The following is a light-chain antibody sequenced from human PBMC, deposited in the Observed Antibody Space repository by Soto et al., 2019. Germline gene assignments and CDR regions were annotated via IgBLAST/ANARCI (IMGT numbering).Light chain of an antibody. J-gene: IGKJ4*01. CDR3: QQYNSYVT. CDR1: QSISSW. CDR2: KAS. Sequence: DIQVTQSPSSLSASVGDRVTITCRASQSISSWLAWYQQKPGKAPKLLIYKASSLESGVPSRFSGSGSGTEFTLTISSLQPDDFATYYCQQYNSYVTFGGGTKVDIK. V-gene: IGKV1-5*03.